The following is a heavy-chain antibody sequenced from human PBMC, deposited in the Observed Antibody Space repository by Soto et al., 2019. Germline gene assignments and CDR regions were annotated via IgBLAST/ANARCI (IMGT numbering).Heavy chain of an antibody. V-gene: IGHV4-31*03. CDR2: IYYSWST. CDR3: ARSSQSTVTTSDY. CDR1: GGSISSGGYY. J-gene: IGHJ4*02. D-gene: IGHD4-17*01. Sequence: QVQLQESGPGLVKPSQTLSLTCTVSGGSISSGGYYWSWIRQHPGKGLEWIGYIYYSWSTYYNPSLKSRFTISVETSKNQFSLKLSSVTAADTAVYYCARSSQSTVTTSDYWGQGTLVTVSS.